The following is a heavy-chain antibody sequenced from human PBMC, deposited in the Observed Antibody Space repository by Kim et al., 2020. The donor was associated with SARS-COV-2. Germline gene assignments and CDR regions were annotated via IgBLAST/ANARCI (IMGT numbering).Heavy chain of an antibody. D-gene: IGHD2-2*01. CDR1: GFTFSSYE. CDR3: ARDLYCSSTSCYVGNFDY. V-gene: IGHV3-48*03. J-gene: IGHJ4*02. CDR2: ISSSGSTI. Sequence: GGSLRLSCAASGFTFSSYEMNWVRQAPGKGLEWVSYISSSGSTIYYADSVKGRFTISRDNAKNSLYLQMNSLRAEDTAVYYCARDLYCSSTSCYVGNFDYWGQGTLVTVSS.